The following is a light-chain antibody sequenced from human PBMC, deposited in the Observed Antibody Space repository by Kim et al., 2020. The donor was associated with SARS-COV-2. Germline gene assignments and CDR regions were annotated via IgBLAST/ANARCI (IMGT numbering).Light chain of an antibody. V-gene: IGLV2-14*03. CDR2: DVS. J-gene: IGLJ3*02. CDR1: SSDVGYYNY. Sequence: QSALTQPASVSGSPGQSITISCTGTSSDVGYYNYVSWYQQHPGKAPKLMIYDVSERPSGVSNRFSGSKSGNTASLTISGLQAEDEADYYCSSYTSSSTLVFGGGTQLTVL. CDR3: SSYTSSSTLV.